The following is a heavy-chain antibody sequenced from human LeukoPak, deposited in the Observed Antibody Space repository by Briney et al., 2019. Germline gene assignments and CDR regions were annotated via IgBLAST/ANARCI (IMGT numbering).Heavy chain of an antibody. D-gene: IGHD4-17*01. J-gene: IGHJ4*02. CDR1: GFTFTSYA. CDR3: AKGGVRPVTTGDY. CDR2: ISESGGST. Sequence: AGSLRLSCAASGFTFTSYAMSWVRQAPGKGPEWVSGISESGGSTYYVDSVKGRFTISRDNSKNTVYLQMNSLRAEDTAIYYCAKGGVRPVTTGDYWGQGTLVTVSS. V-gene: IGHV3-23*01.